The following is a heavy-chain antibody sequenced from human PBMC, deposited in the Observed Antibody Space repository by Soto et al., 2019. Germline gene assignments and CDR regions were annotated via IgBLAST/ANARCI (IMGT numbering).Heavy chain of an antibody. D-gene: IGHD5-18*01. V-gene: IGHV3-33*01. CDR1: GFTFSSYG. CDR2: IWLDGSNK. CDR3: ARGLWSFDY. Sequence: QVQLVESGGGVVQPGRSLRLSCAASGFTFSSYGMHWVRQAPGKGLERVAVIWLDGSNKYYADSVKGRFTISRDNSKNTLYLQMYSLRAEDTAVYYCARGLWSFDYLGQGTLVTVSS. J-gene: IGHJ4*02.